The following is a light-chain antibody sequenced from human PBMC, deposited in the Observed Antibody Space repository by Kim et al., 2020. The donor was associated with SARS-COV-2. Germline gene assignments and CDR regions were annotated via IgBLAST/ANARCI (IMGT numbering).Light chain of an antibody. CDR3: SSYTSSSTYV. V-gene: IGLV2-14*01. Sequence: QSALTQPASVSGSPGQSITISCTGTSSDVGGYNYVSWYQQHPGKAPKLMIYDVSKRPSGVSNRFSGSKSGNTAFLTISGLHAEDEAHDYCSSYTSSSTYVFVTGTKV. CDR1: SSDVGGYNY. J-gene: IGLJ1*01. CDR2: DVS.